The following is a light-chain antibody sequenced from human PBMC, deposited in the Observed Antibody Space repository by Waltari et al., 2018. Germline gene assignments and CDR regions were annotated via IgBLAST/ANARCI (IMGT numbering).Light chain of an antibody. Sequence: DIVMTQTLLSLPITPGEPASISCRSSQSLLHSNGDTYLHWYLQKPGQSPQLLIYGGSNRASGVSDRFSGSGSGTDFTLKISKVEAEDVGVYYCVQAIAFPLTFGGGTKVEIK. J-gene: IGKJ4*01. V-gene: IGKV2-40*01. CDR2: GGS. CDR1: QSLLHSNGDTY. CDR3: VQAIAFPLT.